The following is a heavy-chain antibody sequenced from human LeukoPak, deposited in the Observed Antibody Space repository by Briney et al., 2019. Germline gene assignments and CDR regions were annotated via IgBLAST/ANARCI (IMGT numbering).Heavy chain of an antibody. CDR1: GGSISSYY. V-gene: IGHV4-59*08. D-gene: IGHD2-15*01. CDR2: IYYSGST. CDR3: ARHSAGYCSGGSCDFGFDP. Sequence: SETLSLTCTVSGGSISSYYWSWIRQPPGKGLEWIGYIYYSGSTNYNPSLKSRVTISVDTSKNQFSLKLSSVTAADTAVYYCARHSAGYCSGGSCDFGFDPWGQGTLVTVSS. J-gene: IGHJ5*02.